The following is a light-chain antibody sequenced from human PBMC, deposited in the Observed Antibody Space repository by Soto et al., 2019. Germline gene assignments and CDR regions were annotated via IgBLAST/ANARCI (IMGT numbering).Light chain of an antibody. CDR3: KEYNNWPPYT. J-gene: IGKJ2*01. Sequence: EIVMTQSPATLSVSPGERATLSCRASQSISRNLAWFQQKPGQAPRLLISGASNRATGIPSRFSGSGSGTEFTLTISSLQSEDFAVYYCKEYNNWPPYTFGQGTKLEI. CDR1: QSISRN. CDR2: GAS. V-gene: IGKV3-15*01.